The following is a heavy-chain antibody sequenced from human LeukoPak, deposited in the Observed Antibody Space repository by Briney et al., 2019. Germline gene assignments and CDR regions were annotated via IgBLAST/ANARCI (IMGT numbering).Heavy chain of an antibody. J-gene: IGHJ4*02. D-gene: IGHD3-22*01. CDR2: ISSSSSYI. Sequence: GRSLRLSCAASGFTFSSYSMNWVRQAPGKGLEWVSSISSSSSYIYYADSVKGRFTISRDNAKNSLYLQMNSLRAEDTAVYYCARDLLFYYDSSGYYPFDYWGQGTLVTVSS. CDR1: GFTFSSYS. CDR3: ARDLLFYYDSSGYYPFDY. V-gene: IGHV3-21*01.